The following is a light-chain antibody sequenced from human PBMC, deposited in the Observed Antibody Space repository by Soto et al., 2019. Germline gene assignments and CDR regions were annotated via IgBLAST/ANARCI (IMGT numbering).Light chain of an antibody. CDR3: QQVKGIPLT. CDR2: AAS. Sequence: DIQMTQSPSSVSAFVGDRVAITCRASHDIARWLAWYQQQPGKAPSLLIYAASSLQSGVPTRFSGSGSGTDFTLTITNLQPEDSAVYYCQQVKGIPLTFGGGTKVEIK. J-gene: IGKJ4*01. V-gene: IGKV1-12*01. CDR1: HDIARW.